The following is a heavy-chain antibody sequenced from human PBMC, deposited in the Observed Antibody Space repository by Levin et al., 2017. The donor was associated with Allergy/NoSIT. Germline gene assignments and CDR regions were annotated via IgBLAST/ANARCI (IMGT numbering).Heavy chain of an antibody. CDR3: ARAEVGSEH. D-gene: IGHD3-10*01. CDR1: GGSISSGSYY. V-gene: IGHV4-61*02. CDR2: IYSSGSA. J-gene: IGHJ4*02. Sequence: MPSETLSLTCKVSGGSISSGSYYWSWIRQPAAKGLEWIGRIYSSGSANYNPSLKSRVTISVDTSKNQFSLKLSSVTAADTAVYYCARAEVGSEHWGQGTLVTVSS.